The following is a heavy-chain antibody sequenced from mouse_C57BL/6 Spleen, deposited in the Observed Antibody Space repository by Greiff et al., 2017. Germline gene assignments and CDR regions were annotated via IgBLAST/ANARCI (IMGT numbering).Heavy chain of an antibody. D-gene: IGHD2-2*01. J-gene: IGHJ3*01. CDR3: ARAEIMVTTRGFAY. Sequence: EVQRVESGGGLVKPGGSLKLSCAASGFTFSSYAMSWVRQTPEKRLEWVATISDGGSYTYYPDNVKGRFTISRDNAKNNLYLQMSHLKSEDTAMYYCARAEIMVTTRGFAYWGQGTLVTVSA. CDR2: ISDGGSYT. CDR1: GFTFSSYA. V-gene: IGHV5-4*01.